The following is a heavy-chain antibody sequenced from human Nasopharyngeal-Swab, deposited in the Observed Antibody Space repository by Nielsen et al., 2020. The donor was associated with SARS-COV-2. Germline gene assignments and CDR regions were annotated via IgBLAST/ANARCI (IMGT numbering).Heavy chain of an antibody. Sequence: SETLSLTCAVSGGSISSSNWWSWVRQPPGKGLEWIGEIYHSGSTNYKPSLKSRVTISVDKSKNQFSLKLSSVTAADTAVYYCARDPRGTMIVVGDAFDIWGQGTMVTVSS. CDR2: IYHSGST. D-gene: IGHD3-22*01. J-gene: IGHJ3*02. CDR3: ARDPRGTMIVVGDAFDI. CDR1: GGSISSSNW. V-gene: IGHV4-4*02.